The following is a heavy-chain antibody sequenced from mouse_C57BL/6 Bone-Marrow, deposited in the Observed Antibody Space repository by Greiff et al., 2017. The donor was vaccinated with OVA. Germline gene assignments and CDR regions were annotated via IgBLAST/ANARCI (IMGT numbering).Heavy chain of an antibody. CDR1: GYTFTSYG. V-gene: IGHV1-81*01. D-gene: IGHD3-3*01. Sequence: QVQLKESGAELARPGASVKLSCKASGYTFTSYGISWVQQRPGQGLEWIGEIYPRSGNTYYNDKFKGKATLTADKASSTAYMELRSLTSEDSAVYFCARFEGQLDDWGQGTTLTVSS. CDR2: IYPRSGNT. CDR3: ARFEGQLDD. J-gene: IGHJ2*01.